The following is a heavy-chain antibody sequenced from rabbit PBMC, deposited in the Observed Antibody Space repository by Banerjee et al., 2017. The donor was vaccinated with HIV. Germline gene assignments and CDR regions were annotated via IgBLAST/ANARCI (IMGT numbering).Heavy chain of an antibody. V-gene: IGHV1S40*01. J-gene: IGHJ4*01. D-gene: IGHD4-2*01. CDR1: GFSFSSNYW. Sequence: QSLEESGGDLVKPGASLTLTCTASGFSFSSNYWLCWVRQAPGKGLEWIACIGAASTYYATWAKGRFTISKTSTPTVTLQMTSLTAADTATYFCARDAGYAGSNLWGPGTLVTVS. CDR2: IGAAST. CDR3: ARDAGYAGSNL.